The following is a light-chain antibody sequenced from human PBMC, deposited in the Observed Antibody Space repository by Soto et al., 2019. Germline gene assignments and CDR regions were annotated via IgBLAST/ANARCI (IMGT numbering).Light chain of an antibody. J-gene: IGLJ2*01. CDR3: QSSDSSLSAVL. CDR1: SSNIGAGYD. Sequence: QSVLTQPPSVSGAPGQRVSISCTGNSSNIGAGYDVHWYQQLPGTAPKLLIYGNTNRPSGVPDRFSGSKSGTSASLAITGLQAEDEADYYCQSSDSSLSAVLFGGGTKLT. V-gene: IGLV1-40*01. CDR2: GNT.